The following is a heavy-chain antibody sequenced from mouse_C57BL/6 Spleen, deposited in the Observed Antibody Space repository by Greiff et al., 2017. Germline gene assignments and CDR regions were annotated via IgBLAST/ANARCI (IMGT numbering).Heavy chain of an antibody. Sequence: VQLQQPGAELVMPGASVKLSCKASGYTFTSYWMHWVKQRPGQGLEWIGEIDPSDSYTNYNQKFKGKSTLTVDKASSTAYMQLSSLTSEDSAVYYCARVSHWYFDVWGTGTTVTVSS. CDR1: GYTFTSYW. J-gene: IGHJ1*03. V-gene: IGHV1-69*01. CDR3: ARVSHWYFDV. CDR2: IDPSDSYT.